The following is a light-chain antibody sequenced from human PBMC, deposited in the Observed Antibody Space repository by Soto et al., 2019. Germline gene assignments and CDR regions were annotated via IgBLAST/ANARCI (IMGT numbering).Light chain of an antibody. CDR1: QGISSG. CDR2: AAS. CDR3: QQAESFPHA. Sequence: DIQMTQSPSSVSASVGDRVTITCRASQGISSGLAWYQHKPGKAANLLIYAASSLQSGVPSRFSGSGSGTDFTRTISSLQPEDFATYYCQQAESFPHAFGQGTKLEIK. J-gene: IGKJ2*01. V-gene: IGKV1-12*01.